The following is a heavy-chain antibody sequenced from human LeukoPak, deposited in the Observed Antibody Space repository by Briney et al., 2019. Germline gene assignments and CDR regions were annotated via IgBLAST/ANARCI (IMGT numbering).Heavy chain of an antibody. J-gene: IGHJ4*02. D-gene: IGHD3-9*01. CDR2: IIPIFGTA. Sequence: HRASVKVSCKASGYTFTSYAMNWVRQAPGQGLEWMGGIIPIFGTANYAQKFQGRVTITADKSTSTAYMELSSLRSEDTAVYYCARVVTLRYFDWLFDYWGQGTLVTVSS. CDR3: ARVVTLRYFDWLFDY. V-gene: IGHV1-69*06. CDR1: GYTFTSYA.